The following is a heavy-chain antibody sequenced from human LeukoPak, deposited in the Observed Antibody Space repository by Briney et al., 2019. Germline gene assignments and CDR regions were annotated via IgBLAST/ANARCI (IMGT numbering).Heavy chain of an antibody. J-gene: IGHJ4*02. CDR2: INHSGST. Sequence: SETLSLTCAVYGGSFSGYYWSWIRQPPGKGLEWIGEINHSGSTNYNPSLKSRVTISVDTSKNQFSLKLSSVTAADTAVYYCAREKNYGSGSFRWGYDYWGQGTLVTVSS. D-gene: IGHD3-10*01. CDR3: AREKNYGSGSFRWGYDY. CDR1: GGSFSGYY. V-gene: IGHV4-34*01.